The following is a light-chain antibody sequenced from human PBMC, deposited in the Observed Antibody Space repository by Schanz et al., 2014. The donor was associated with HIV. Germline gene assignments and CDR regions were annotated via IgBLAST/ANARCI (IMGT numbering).Light chain of an antibody. V-gene: IGKV3-20*01. CDR2: GAS. CDR1: QSVSSY. CDR3: QQYGSSPRT. J-gene: IGKJ4*01. Sequence: EIVLTQSPATLSVSPGERATLSCRASQSVSSYLAWYQQKPGQAPRVLIFGASNRATGIPDRFSGSGSGTDFTLTISRLEPEDFAVYYCQQYGSSPRTFGGGTKVEIK.